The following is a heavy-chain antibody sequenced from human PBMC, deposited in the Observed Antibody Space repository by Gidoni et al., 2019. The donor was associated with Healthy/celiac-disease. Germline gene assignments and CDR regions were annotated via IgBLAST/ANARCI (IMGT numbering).Heavy chain of an antibody. V-gene: IGHV4-39*01. D-gene: IGHD4-17*01. CDR3: ARHGVDYGDYGGDRYYYFDY. J-gene: IGHJ4*02. Sequence: QLQLQESGPGLVMPSETLSLTCTVSGGSISSSSYYWGWIRQPPGKGLEWIGSIYYSGNTYYNPSLKSRVTISVDTSKNQFSLKLSSVTAADTAVYYCARHGVDYGDYGGDRYYYFDYWGQGTLVTVSS. CDR2: IYYSGNT. CDR1: GGSISSSSYY.